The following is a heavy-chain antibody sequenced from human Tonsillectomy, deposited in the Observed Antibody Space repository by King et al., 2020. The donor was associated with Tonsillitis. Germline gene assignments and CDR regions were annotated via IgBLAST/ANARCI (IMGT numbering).Heavy chain of an antibody. Sequence: VQLVESGAEVKKPGASVKVSCKASGYTFTGYYMHWVRQAPGQGLEWMGWINPNSGGTNYAQKFQGRVTMTRDTSIRTAYMELSRLGSDDTAVDYCARDPGYSSSVPGYYGMDVWGQGTTVTVSS. CDR1: GYTFTGYY. D-gene: IGHD6-6*01. CDR2: INPNSGGT. CDR3: ARDPGYSSSVPGYYGMDV. V-gene: IGHV1-2*02. J-gene: IGHJ6*02.